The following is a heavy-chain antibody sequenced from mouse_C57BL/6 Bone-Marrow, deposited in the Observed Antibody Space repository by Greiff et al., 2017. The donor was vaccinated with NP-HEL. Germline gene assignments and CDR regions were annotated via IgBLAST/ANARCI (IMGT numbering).Heavy chain of an antibody. CDR1: GFNIKNTY. CDR3: ARGGTTVVATRAWFAY. D-gene: IGHD1-1*01. J-gene: IGHJ3*01. V-gene: IGHV14-3*01. CDR2: IDPANGNT. Sequence: VQLQQSVAELVRPGASVKLSCTASGFNIKNTYMHWVKQRPEQGLAWIGRIDPANGNTKYAPKFQGKATITADTSSNTSYRQLSSLTSEDTAIYYCARGGTTVVATRAWFAYWGQGTLVTVSA.